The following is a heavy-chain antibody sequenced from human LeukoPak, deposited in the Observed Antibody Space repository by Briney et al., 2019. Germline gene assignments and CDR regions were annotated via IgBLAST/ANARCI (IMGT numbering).Heavy chain of an antibody. CDR2: INHSGST. CDR1: GGSFSGYY. J-gene: IGHJ5*02. V-gene: IGHV4-34*01. Sequence: SETLSLTCAVYGGSFSGYYWSWVRQPPGKGLEWIGEINHSGSTNYNPSLKSRVTISVDTSESQFSLKLSSVTAADTAVYYCARLYDSSGYTNWLDPWGQGTLVTVSS. D-gene: IGHD3-22*01. CDR3: ARLYDSSGYTNWLDP.